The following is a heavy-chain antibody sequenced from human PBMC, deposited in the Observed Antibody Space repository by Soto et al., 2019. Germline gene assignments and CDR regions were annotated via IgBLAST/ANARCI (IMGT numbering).Heavy chain of an antibody. CDR2: FDPEDGET. V-gene: IGHV1-24*01. CDR3: ATTGNEIFGVVAFDY. J-gene: IGHJ4*02. D-gene: IGHD3-3*01. Sequence: SSVKVSCKVSGYTLTELSMHWVRQAPGKGLEWMGGFDPEDGETIYAQKFQGRVTMTEDTSTDTAYMELSSLRSEDTAVYYCATTGNEIFGVVAFDYWGQGTLGTAPQ. CDR1: GYTLTELS.